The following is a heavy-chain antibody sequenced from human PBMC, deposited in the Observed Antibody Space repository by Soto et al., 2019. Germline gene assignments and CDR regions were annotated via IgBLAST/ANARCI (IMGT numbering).Heavy chain of an antibody. CDR1: GFTFSSYS. D-gene: IGHD2-15*01. V-gene: IGHV3-21*01. J-gene: IGHJ6*02. CDR3: ARDIVVVVAKSPHYYYYGMDV. Sequence: GGSLRLSCAASGFTFSSYSMNWVRQAPGKGLEWVSSISSSSSYIYYADSVKGRFTISRDNAKNSLYLQMNSLRAEDTAVYYCARDIVVVVAKSPHYYYYGMDVWGQGTTVTVSS. CDR2: ISSSSSYI.